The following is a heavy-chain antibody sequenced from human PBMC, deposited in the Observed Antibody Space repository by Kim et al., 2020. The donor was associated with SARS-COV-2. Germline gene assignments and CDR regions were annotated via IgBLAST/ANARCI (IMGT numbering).Heavy chain of an antibody. CDR3: ARAHERTDAFDI. D-gene: IGHD6-25*01. CDR1: GFTFSSYA. Sequence: GGSLRLSCAASGFTFSSYAMHWVRQAPGKGLEWVAVISYDGSNKYYADSVKGRFTISRDNSKNTLYLQMNSLRAEDTAVYYCARAHERTDAFDIWGQGT. CDR2: ISYDGSNK. J-gene: IGHJ3*02. V-gene: IGHV3-30*04.